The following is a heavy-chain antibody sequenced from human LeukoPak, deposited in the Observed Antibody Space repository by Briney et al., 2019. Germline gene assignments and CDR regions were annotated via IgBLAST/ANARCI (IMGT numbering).Heavy chain of an antibody. D-gene: IGHD2-2*01. CDR2: INQSGST. Sequence: SETLSLTCAVYGGSFSGYYWSWIRQPPGKGLEWIGEINQSGSTNYNPSLKSRVTISVDTSKKQFSLNLSPVTAADTAVYYCAAGCSSTSCYWYYYTVVWRKGTTVTVSS. CDR3: AAGCSSTSCYWYYYTVV. V-gene: IGHV4-34*01. J-gene: IGHJ6*03. CDR1: GGSFSGYY.